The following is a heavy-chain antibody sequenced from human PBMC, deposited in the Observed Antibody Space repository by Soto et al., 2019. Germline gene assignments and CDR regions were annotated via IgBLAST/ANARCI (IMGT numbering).Heavy chain of an antibody. Sequence: SETRSLTCAVYGGSFSGYYWSWIRQPPGKGLEWIGEINHSGSTNYNPSLKSRVTISVDTSKNQFSLKLSSVTAADTAVYYCARGYSSYNWFDPWGQGTLVTVSS. CDR3: ARGYSSYNWFDP. CDR2: INHSGST. D-gene: IGHD6-6*01. J-gene: IGHJ5*02. CDR1: GGSFSGYY. V-gene: IGHV4-34*01.